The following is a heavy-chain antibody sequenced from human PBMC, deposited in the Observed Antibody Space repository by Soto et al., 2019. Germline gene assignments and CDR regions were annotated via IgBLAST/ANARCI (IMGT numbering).Heavy chain of an antibody. D-gene: IGHD5-12*01. CDR2: ISYDGSNK. Sequence: QVQLVESGGGVVQPGRSLRLSCAASGFTFSSYAMHWVRQAPGKGLEWVAVISYDGSNKYYADSVKGRFTISRDNSKNTLYLQMNSLGAEDTAVYYCGVRQEIVYYWGQGILVTVSS. J-gene: IGHJ4*02. V-gene: IGHV3-30-3*01. CDR3: GVRQEIVYY. CDR1: GFTFSSYA.